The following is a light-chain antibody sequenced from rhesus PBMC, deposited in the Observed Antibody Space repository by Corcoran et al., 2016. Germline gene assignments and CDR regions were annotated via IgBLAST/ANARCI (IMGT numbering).Light chain of an antibody. CDR3: QKYSSSPRT. Sequence: QVILTQSPATLSLSPGERATLSCRASQSVSSYLAWYQQKPGQAPRLLIYGASTRATGIPDRFSGSGSGTEFTRTISSLEPEDFAVYYCQKYSSSPRTFGQGTKVEIK. CDR1: QSVSSY. J-gene: IGKJ1*01. CDR2: GAS. V-gene: IGKV3-53*01.